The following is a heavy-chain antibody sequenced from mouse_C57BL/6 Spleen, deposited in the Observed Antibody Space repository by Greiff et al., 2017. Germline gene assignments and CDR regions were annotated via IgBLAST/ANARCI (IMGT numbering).Heavy chain of an antibody. CDR2: FYPGSGSI. V-gene: IGHV1-62-2*01. D-gene: IGHD1-1*01. CDR3: ARRPHYYGSSFHWYFDV. Sequence: QVQLQQSGAELVKPGASVKLSCKASGYTFTEYTIHWVKQRSGQGLEWIGWFYPGSGSIKYNEKFKDKATLTADKSSSTVYMELSRLTSEDSAVYFCARRPHYYGSSFHWYFDVWGTGTTVTVSS. J-gene: IGHJ1*03. CDR1: GYTFTEYT.